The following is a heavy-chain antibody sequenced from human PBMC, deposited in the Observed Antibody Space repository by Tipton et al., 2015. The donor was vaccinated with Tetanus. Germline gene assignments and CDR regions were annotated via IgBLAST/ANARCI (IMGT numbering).Heavy chain of an antibody. J-gene: IGHJ5*02. V-gene: IGHV1-69*01. CDR1: GGTYTTHG. CDR3: VRHVVGAVPKGYNWFAP. CDR2: TIPKFQTT. D-gene: IGHD1-26*01. Sequence: VQLVQSGAEVKRPGSSVKVSCKASGGTYTTHGITWVRQAPGQRLEWMGGTIPKFQTTKYAQKFEDRVTISADESATTAYMELRSLKLEDTAIYYCVRHVVGAVPKGYNWFAPWGQGTLVTVSS.